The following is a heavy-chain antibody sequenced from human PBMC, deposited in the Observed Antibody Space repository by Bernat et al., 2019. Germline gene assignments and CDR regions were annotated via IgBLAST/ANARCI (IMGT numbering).Heavy chain of an antibody. CDR2: IKSDGSST. CDR3: ARDPGAYYYYMDV. J-gene: IGHJ6*03. V-gene: IGHV3-74*01. D-gene: IGHD4/OR15-4a*01. Sequence: EVQLVESGGGLVQPGGSLRLSCAASGFTFSSYWMHWVRQAPGKGLVWVSRIKSDGSSTSYADSVKGRFTISRDNAKNTLYLQMNSRRAEDTAVYYCARDPGAYYYYMDVWGKGTTVTVSS. CDR1: GFTFSSYW.